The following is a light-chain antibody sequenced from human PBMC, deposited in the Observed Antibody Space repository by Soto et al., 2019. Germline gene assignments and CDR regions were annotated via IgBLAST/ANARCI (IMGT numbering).Light chain of an antibody. J-gene: IGKJ1*01. CDR3: MQWPQWRWT. Sequence: VDMTQSPLALPVTLGQLASISFRSSLSFVYSHGNTYLNWFHQRPGQSPRRIIYEVSHRESGVQESLSGGWSGTDFTLKISRVEDEDGGVYYCMQWPQWRWTCGQGTKVESK. CDR2: EVS. CDR1: LSFVYSHGNTY. V-gene: IGKV2-30*01.